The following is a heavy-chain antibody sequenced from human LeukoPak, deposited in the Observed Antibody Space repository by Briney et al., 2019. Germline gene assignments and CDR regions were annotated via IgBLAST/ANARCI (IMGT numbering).Heavy chain of an antibody. CDR2: IWYDGSNK. V-gene: IGHV3-30*02. J-gene: IGHJ4*02. CDR3: AKSFGYSRSWFDN. Sequence: GGSLRLSCAAPGIPFSSFGMHWLRQAPGKGLERVAFIWYDGSNKYYADSVKGRFTISRDNSKNTLYLQMNSLRVGDTAVYYCAKSFGYSRSWFDNWGQGALVTVSS. CDR1: GIPFSSFG. D-gene: IGHD6-13*01.